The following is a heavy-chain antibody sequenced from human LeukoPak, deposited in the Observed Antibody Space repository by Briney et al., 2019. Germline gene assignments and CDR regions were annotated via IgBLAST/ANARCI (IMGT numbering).Heavy chain of an antibody. CDR3: ARAELGLGPVNYYDSSGYYL. J-gene: IGHJ4*02. D-gene: IGHD3-22*01. V-gene: IGHV1-18*01. CDR2: ISPYDGNT. CDR1: NYTFVSYG. Sequence: ASVKVSCKASNYTFVSYGLSWVRQAPGQGLQWVGWISPYDGNTDYAQRFQARVTMTIDRATRTVYMDLKRLRLDDTAVYYCARAELGLGPVNYYDSSGYYLWGQGTLVTVSS.